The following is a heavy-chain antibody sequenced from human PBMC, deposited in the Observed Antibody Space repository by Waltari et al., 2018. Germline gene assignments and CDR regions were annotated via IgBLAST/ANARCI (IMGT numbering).Heavy chain of an antibody. CDR1: GYTFTGYY. D-gene: IGHD6-19*01. CDR2: INPNRGGT. J-gene: IGHJ4*02. V-gene: IGHV1-2*02. Sequence: QVQLVQSGAEVKKPGASVKVSCKASGYTFTGYYMHWVRQAPGQGLEWMGWINPNRGGTNYAQKFQGRVTMTRDTSISTAYMELSRLRSDDTAVYYCARAVSGWYRFDYWGQGTLVTVSS. CDR3: ARAVSGWYRFDY.